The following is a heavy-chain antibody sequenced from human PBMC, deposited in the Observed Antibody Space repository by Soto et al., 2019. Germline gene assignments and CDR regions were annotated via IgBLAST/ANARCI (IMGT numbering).Heavy chain of an antibody. J-gene: IGHJ3*02. CDR3: VSPCSEGDYCGRDCFPSDAFDI. Sequence: PGGSLRLSCTASPFIFSGSAVHWVRQASGKGLEWVGRIGTKPNNYATAYGETVKGRFTISRDDSKNTAYLQMNSLKTEDTALYYCVSPCSEGDYCGRDCFPSDAFDIWGLGTMVTVSS. CDR2: IGTKPNNYAT. V-gene: IGHV3-73*01. CDR1: PFIFSGSA. D-gene: IGHD2-21*01.